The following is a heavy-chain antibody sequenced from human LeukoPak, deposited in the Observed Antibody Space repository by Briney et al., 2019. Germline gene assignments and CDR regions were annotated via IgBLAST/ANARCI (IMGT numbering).Heavy chain of an antibody. V-gene: IGHV3-23*01. J-gene: IGHJ4*02. D-gene: IGHD1-26*01. Sequence: GSLRLSCAASGFTFSNYAMNWVRQAPGEGLESVSAISGGGDSTYYADSVKGRFTISRDNSKNTLYLQMNSLRVEDTAVYYCAKTGSGSYFPNWGQGTLVTVSS. CDR1: GFTFSNYA. CDR2: ISGGGDST. CDR3: AKTGSGSYFPN.